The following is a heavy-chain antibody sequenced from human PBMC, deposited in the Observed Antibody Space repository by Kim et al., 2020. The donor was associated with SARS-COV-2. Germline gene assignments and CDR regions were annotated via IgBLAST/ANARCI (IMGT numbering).Heavy chain of an antibody. V-gene: IGHV3-64D*06. J-gene: IGHJ4*02. Sequence: GGSLRLSCSASGFTFSSYAMHWVRQAPGKGLEYVSAISSNGGSTYYADSVKGRFTISRDNSKNTLYLQMSSLRAEDTAVYYCVKDGDETEPNVVVASYYFDYWGQGTLVTVSS. CDR3: VKDGDETEPNVVVASYYFDY. D-gene: IGHD2-2*01. CDR1: GFTFSSYA. CDR2: ISSNGGST.